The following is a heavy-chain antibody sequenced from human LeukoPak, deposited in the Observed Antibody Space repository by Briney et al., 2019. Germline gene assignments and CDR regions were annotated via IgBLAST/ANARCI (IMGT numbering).Heavy chain of an antibody. CDR2: TYYRSKWNY. CDR3: ARDPSDDHGLDY. J-gene: IGHJ4*02. D-gene: IGHD3-3*01. V-gene: IGHV6-1*01. CDR1: GDSVSSKTAA. Sequence: SQTLSLTCAISGDSVSSKTAAWYWIRQSPSRGLEWLGRTYYRSKWNYQYADSVRSRITLKVDTSKNQFSLQLNSVTPEDTALYYCARDPSDDHGLDYWGQGTLVTVSS.